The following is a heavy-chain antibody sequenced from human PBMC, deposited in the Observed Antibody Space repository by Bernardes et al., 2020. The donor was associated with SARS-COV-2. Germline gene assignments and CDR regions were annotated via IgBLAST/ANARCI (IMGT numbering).Heavy chain of an antibody. V-gene: IGHV3-53*01. Sequence: GGSLRLSCAASGFTVSTHYMTWVRQAPGKGLECVSIIYADGSTFYPDSVKGRFTISRDSSRNTLFLQMNSLRAEDTAVYFCARDRRNNYDYDGKRPRGGFDYWGQGTLVTVSS. CDR1: GFTVSTHY. CDR3: ARDRRNNYDYDGKRPRGGFDY. CDR2: IYADGST. J-gene: IGHJ4*02. D-gene: IGHD3-22*01.